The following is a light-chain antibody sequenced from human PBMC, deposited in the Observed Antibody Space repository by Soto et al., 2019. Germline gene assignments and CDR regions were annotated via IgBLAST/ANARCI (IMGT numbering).Light chain of an antibody. CDR2: EVS. CDR3: SSYAGSNVV. V-gene: IGLV2-8*01. Sequence: QSALTQPPSAFGSPGQSVTISCTGTSSDVGGYNYVSCYQQHPGKAPKLMIYEVSKRPSGVPDRFSGSKSGNTASLTVSGLQAEDEADYYCSSYAGSNVVFGGGTKLTVL. CDR1: SSDVGGYNY. J-gene: IGLJ2*01.